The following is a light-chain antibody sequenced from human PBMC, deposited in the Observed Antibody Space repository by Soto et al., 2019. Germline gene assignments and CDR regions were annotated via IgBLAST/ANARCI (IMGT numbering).Light chain of an antibody. J-gene: IGLJ1*01. CDR2: EVT. Sequence: QSVLTQPASVSGSPGQSITISCTGTSSNVGSYKLVSWYQQHPGKAPKLMIYEVTNRPSGVSNRFSGSKSGNTASLTISGLQAEDEADYYCSSYTSSSTLVFGTGTKVTAL. CDR3: SSYTSSSTLV. V-gene: IGLV2-14*02. CDR1: SSNVGSYKL.